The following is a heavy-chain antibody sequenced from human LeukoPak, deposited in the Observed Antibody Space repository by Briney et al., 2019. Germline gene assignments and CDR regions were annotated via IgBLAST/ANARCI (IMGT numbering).Heavy chain of an antibody. D-gene: IGHD4-23*01. V-gene: IGHV4-38-2*01. Sequence: SETLSLTCAVYGGSFSGYYWGWIRQPPGKGLEWIGSIYHSGSTYYNPSLKSRVTISVDTSKNQFSLKLSSVTAADTAVYYCARAGPVTTMGDWFDPWGQGTLVTVSS. CDR2: IYHSGST. CDR3: ARAGPVTTMGDWFDP. CDR1: GGSFSGYY. J-gene: IGHJ5*02.